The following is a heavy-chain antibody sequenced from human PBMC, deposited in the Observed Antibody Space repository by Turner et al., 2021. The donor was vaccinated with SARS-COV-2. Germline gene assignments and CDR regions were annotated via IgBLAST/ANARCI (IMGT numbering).Heavy chain of an antibody. V-gene: IGHV3-7*01. CDR2: IKEDGTSK. D-gene: IGHD1-7*01. CDR3: ARHGSWNYDS. Sequence: EVQLVESGGGLVQPGGSLRLSCVVSGFTFSRYWMGWVRQAPGKGLEWVANIKEDGTSKYYVDSVKGRFTTSRDNAENSVYLEMNSLRVEDTAVYYCARHGSWNYDSWGQGTLVTVSS. J-gene: IGHJ5*01. CDR1: GFTFSRYW.